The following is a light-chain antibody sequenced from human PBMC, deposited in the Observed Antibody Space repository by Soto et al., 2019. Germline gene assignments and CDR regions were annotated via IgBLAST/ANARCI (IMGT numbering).Light chain of an antibody. Sequence: DIQMTPSPSTLSASVGDRVTVTCRASQSISSWLAWYQQKPGKAPKLLIYKASSLESGVPSRFSGSGSGTEFTLTISSLQPDDFATYYCQRYDSYPLSFGGGTKVEIK. CDR1: QSISSW. CDR2: KAS. CDR3: QRYDSYPLS. V-gene: IGKV1-5*03. J-gene: IGKJ4*01.